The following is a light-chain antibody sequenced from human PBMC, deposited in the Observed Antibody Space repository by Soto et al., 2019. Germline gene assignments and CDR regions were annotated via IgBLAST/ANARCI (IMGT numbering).Light chain of an antibody. Sequence: VMMQTPATVVVSPGEGATLSCRASQGIGDTLAWYQHKPGQTPRLLIYDTSTRATGVPTRFSGSRSGAEFTLTINSLQSEDFAVYYCQPYNNWPLTFGGGTKVDIK. CDR1: QGIGDT. CDR2: DTS. J-gene: IGKJ4*01. CDR3: QPYNNWPLT. V-gene: IGKV3-15*01.